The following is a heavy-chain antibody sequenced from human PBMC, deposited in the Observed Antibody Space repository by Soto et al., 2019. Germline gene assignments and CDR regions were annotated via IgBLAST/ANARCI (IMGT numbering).Heavy chain of an antibody. CDR2: ISSSSSYI. V-gene: IGHV3-21*01. J-gene: IGHJ4*02. CDR1: GFTFSSYS. CDR3: ARDQPGYSYGYGLGY. D-gene: IGHD5-18*01. Sequence: EVQLVESGGGLVKPGGSLRLSCAASGFTFSSYSMNWVRQARGKGLEWVPSISSSSSYIYYADSVKGRFTNSRDNAKNSLYLQMKSLRADDTAVYYCARDQPGYSYGYGLGYWCQGTLVTVSS.